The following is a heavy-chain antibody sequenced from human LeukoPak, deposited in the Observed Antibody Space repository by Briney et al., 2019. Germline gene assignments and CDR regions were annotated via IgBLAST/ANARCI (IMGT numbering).Heavy chain of an antibody. D-gene: IGHD5-18*01. Sequence: GGSLRLSCAASGFTFSSYSMNWVRQAPGKGLEWVSSISSSSSYIYYADSMKGRFTISRDNAKNSLYLQMNSLRAEDTAVYYCARDRGYSYGSLFDYWGQGTLVTVS. J-gene: IGHJ4*02. V-gene: IGHV3-21*01. CDR3: ARDRGYSYGSLFDY. CDR1: GFTFSSYS. CDR2: ISSSSSYI.